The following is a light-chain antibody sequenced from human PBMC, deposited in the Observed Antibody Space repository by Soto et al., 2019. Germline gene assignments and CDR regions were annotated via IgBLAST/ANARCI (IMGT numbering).Light chain of an antibody. CDR3: QSYDNSLRGYV. Sequence: QPVLTQPPSVSGAPGQSVSISCTGSSSNLGAGYDVHWYQHLPGTAPTLLIYDNTNRPSGVPDRFSGSKSGTSASLAISTLQSEDEADYYCQSYDNSLRGYVFGPGTKVTVL. V-gene: IGLV1-40*01. CDR2: DNT. J-gene: IGLJ1*01. CDR1: SSNLGAGYD.